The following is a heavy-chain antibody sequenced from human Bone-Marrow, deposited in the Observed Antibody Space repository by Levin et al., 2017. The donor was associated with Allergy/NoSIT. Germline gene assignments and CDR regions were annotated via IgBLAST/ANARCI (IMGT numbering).Heavy chain of an antibody. CDR2: IYSGGNT. Sequence: GESLKISCAASGFTVSNHYMSWVRQAPGKGLEGVSIIYSGGNTYYTDSVKGRFTISRDSSKNTLYLQLNSLRAEDTAGYYCAAAPTYGYWGQGTLVTVSS. D-gene: IGHD6-25*01. CDR1: GFTVSNHY. CDR3: AAAPTYGY. V-gene: IGHV3-53*01. J-gene: IGHJ4*02.